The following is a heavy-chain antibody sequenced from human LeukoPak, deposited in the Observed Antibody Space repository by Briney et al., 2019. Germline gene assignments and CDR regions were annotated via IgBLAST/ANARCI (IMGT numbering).Heavy chain of an antibody. CDR3: ARVGYDSSGPGDY. D-gene: IGHD3-22*01. J-gene: IGHJ4*02. Sequence: SETLSLTCAVYGGSFSGYYWSWIRQPPGKGLEWIGEINHSGSTNYNPSLKSRVTISVDTSKNQFSLKLSSVTAADTAVYYCARVGYDSSGPGDYWGQGTLVTVSS. CDR1: GGSFSGYY. V-gene: IGHV4-34*01. CDR2: INHSGST.